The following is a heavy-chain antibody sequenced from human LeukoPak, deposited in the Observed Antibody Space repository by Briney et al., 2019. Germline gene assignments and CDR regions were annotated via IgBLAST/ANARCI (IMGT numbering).Heavy chain of an antibody. CDR2: ISDNGGNT. V-gene: IGHV3-23*01. D-gene: IGHD3-10*02. CDR3: AELGITMIGGV. CDR1: GFTFSIYG. Sequence: PGGSLRLSCAASGFTFSIYGMGWVGQAPGKGVEGVSSISDNGGNTYYADSAKGGFTISRDNSKNTLYLQMTSLRAEDTAVYYCAELGITMIGGVWGKGTTVTISS. J-gene: IGHJ6*04.